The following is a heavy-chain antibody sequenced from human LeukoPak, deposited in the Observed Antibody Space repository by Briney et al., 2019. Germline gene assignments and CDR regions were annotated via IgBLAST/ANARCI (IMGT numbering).Heavy chain of an antibody. J-gene: IGHJ4*02. Sequence: SETLSLTCAVYGGSFSGYYWSWIRQPPGKGLEWIGEINHSGSTNYNPSLKSRVTISVNTSKNQCSLKLSSVTAADTAVYYCARGSPTGGYFDYWGQGTLVTVSS. CDR2: INHSGST. CDR1: GGSFSGYY. CDR3: ARGSPTGGYFDY. V-gene: IGHV4-34*01.